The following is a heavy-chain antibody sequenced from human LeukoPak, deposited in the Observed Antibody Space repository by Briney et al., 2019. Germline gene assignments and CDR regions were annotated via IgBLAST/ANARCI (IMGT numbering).Heavy chain of an antibody. CDR2: ISWNSGSI. J-gene: IGHJ4*02. CDR3: AKEFWRDYGGNSVPSSFFDY. D-gene: IGHD4-23*01. V-gene: IGHV3-9*01. CDR1: GFTFGDYA. Sequence: PGGSLRLSCAASGFTFGDYAMHWVRQAPGKGLEWVSGISWNSGSIGYADSVKGRFTISRDNAKNSLYLQMNSLRAEDTALYYCAKEFWRDYGGNSVPSSFFDYWGQGTLVTVSS.